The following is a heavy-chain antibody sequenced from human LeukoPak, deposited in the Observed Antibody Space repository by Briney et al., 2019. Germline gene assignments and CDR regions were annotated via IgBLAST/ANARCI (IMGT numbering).Heavy chain of an antibody. CDR2: IIPIFGTA. CDR1: GGTFSSYA. Sequence: SVKVSCKASGGTFSSYAIIWVRQAPGQGLEWMGGIIPIFGTANYAQKFQGRVTITTDESTSTAYMELSSLRSEDTAVYYCARGGGYPTTVQYNWFDPWGQGTLVTVSS. V-gene: IGHV1-69*05. D-gene: IGHD4-11*01. CDR3: ARGGGYPTTVQYNWFDP. J-gene: IGHJ5*02.